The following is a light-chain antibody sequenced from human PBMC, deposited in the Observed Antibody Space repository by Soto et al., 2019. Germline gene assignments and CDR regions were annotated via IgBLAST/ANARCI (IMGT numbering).Light chain of an antibody. CDR1: SSDVGRYDY. CDR2: EVI. Sequence: QSVLTHPASVSGSPGQSITISCTGTSSDVGRYDYVSWFQQHPGRAPNLLIYEVINRPSGVSTRFSGSKSANTASLTISGLQAEDEADFYCSSFTSSNTWVFGGGTKLTVL. V-gene: IGLV2-14*01. J-gene: IGLJ3*02. CDR3: SSFTSSNTWV.